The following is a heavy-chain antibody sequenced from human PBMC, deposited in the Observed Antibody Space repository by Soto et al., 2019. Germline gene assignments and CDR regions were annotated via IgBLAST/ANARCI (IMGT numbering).Heavy chain of an antibody. J-gene: IGHJ6*02. CDR2: IIPIFGTA. CDR1: GGTFSSYA. Sequence: SVKVSCKASGGTFSSYAISWVRQAPGQGLEWMGGIIPIFGTANYAQKFQGRVTITADKSTSTAYMELSSLRSEDTAVYYCARGAQYYDILTGYYPSYYYYGMDVWGQGTTVTAP. V-gene: IGHV1-69*06. D-gene: IGHD3-9*01. CDR3: ARGAQYYDILTGYYPSYYYYGMDV.